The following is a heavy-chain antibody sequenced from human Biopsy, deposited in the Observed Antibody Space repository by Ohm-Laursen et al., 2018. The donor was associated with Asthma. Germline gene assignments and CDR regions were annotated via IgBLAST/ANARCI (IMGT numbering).Heavy chain of an antibody. CDR2: IHNSGNT. CDR3: ARGQGRGIPLWSLDP. CDR1: GGSVSSGNNS. D-gene: IGHD5-18*01. Sequence: SDTLSLTCAVSGGSVSSGNNSWTWIRQPPGKGLEWIGYIHNSGNTNYNPSLKSRVTISLDTSKNHFSLRLSFVTAADTAVYFCARGQGRGIPLWSLDPWGQGILVTVSS. J-gene: IGHJ5*02. V-gene: IGHV4-61*03.